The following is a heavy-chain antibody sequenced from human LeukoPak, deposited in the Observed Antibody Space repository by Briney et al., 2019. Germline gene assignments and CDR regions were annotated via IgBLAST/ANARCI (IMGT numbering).Heavy chain of an antibody. Sequence: ASVKVSRKASGYTFTGYYVHWVRQAPGQGLEWMGWINPDSGGTKYAQKFQGRVTMTRDTSISTAYMELSRLRSDDTAVFYCGRDIGRGPLDYWGQGTLVTVSS. J-gene: IGHJ4*02. V-gene: IGHV1-2*02. CDR3: GRDIGRGPLDY. CDR1: GYTFTGYY. CDR2: INPDSGGT. D-gene: IGHD3-10*01.